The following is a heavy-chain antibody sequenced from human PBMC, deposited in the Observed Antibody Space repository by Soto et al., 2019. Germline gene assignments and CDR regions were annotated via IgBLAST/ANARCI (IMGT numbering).Heavy chain of an antibody. CDR1: GGSISSDGYY. CDR3: ARTSCSGGSCYSDFDY. CDR2: IYYSGST. Sequence: PXXTLSLHFTVSGGSISSDGYYWSSIRQHPGKGLEWIGYIYYSGSTYYNPSLKSRVTISVDTSKNQFSLKLSSVTAADTAVYYCARTSCSGGSCYSDFDYWGQGTLVTVSS. J-gene: IGHJ4*02. D-gene: IGHD2-15*01. V-gene: IGHV4-31*03.